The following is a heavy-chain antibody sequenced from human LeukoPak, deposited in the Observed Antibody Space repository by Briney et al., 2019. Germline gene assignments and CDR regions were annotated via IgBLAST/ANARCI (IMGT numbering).Heavy chain of an antibody. Sequence: GGSLRLSCAASGFTFSSYSMNWVRQAPGKGLEWVSSISSSSSYIYYADSVKGRFTISRDNAKNSLYLQMNSLRAEDTAVYYCARDEDYYDSSGPSDYWGQGTLVTVSS. CDR1: GFTFSSYS. V-gene: IGHV3-21*04. J-gene: IGHJ4*02. D-gene: IGHD3-22*01. CDR2: ISSSSSYI. CDR3: ARDEDYYDSSGPSDY.